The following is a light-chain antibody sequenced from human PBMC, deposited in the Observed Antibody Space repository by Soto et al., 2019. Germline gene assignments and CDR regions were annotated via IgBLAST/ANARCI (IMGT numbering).Light chain of an antibody. CDR3: QQYNSFRT. CDR2: KAS. V-gene: IGKV1-5*03. CDR1: QTISNW. Sequence: DIQMTQSPSTLSASVGDRVTITCRASQTISNWLAWYQQKPGKAPKLLIYKASTLESGVPSRFSGRGSGTEFTLTISSLQPDDFATYYCQQYNSFRTFGQGTKVEIK. J-gene: IGKJ1*01.